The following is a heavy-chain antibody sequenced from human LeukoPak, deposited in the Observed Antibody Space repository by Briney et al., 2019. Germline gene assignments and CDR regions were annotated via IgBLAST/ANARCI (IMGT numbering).Heavy chain of an antibody. CDR3: AGGGYSGYDPLS. Sequence: SVKVSCKASGGTFSSYAISWVRQAPGQGLEWMGRIIPILGIANYAQKFQGRVTVTADKSTSTAYMELSSLRSEDTAVYYCAGGGYSGYDPLSWGQGTLVTVSS. D-gene: IGHD5-12*01. J-gene: IGHJ5*02. CDR1: GGTFSSYA. CDR2: IIPILGIA. V-gene: IGHV1-69*04.